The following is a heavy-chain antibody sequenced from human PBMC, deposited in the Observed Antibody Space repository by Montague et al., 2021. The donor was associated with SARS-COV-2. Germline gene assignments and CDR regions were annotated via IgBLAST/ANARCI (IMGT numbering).Heavy chain of an antibody. J-gene: IGHJ3*02. V-gene: IGHV4-34*01. CDR2: INHSGST. D-gene: IGHD3-3*01. CDR3: ARGQVTIFGVLIMLPAAGALDI. Sequence: SETLSLTCAGYVECSSGYYWSWIRQPPGKSLDWIGEINHSGSTNYNPSLKSRVTISVDTSKNQFSLKLNSVSAADTAVYYCARGQVTIFGVLIMLPAAGALDIWGQGTMVTVSS. CDR1: VECSSGYY.